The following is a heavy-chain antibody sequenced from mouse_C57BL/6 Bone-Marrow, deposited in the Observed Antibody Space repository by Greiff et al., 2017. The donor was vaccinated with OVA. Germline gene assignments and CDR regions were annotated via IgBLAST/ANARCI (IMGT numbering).Heavy chain of an antibody. V-gene: IGHV1-81*01. D-gene: IGHD2-14*01. Sequence: QVQLKESGAELARPGASVKLSCKASGYTFTSYGISWVKQRTGQGLEWIGEIYPRSGNTYYNEKFKGKATLTADKSSSTAYMELRSLTSEDSAVYFCARTAILQGVYYFDYWGQGTTLTVSS. CDR3: ARTAILQGVYYFDY. CDR2: IYPRSGNT. CDR1: GYTFTSYG. J-gene: IGHJ2*01.